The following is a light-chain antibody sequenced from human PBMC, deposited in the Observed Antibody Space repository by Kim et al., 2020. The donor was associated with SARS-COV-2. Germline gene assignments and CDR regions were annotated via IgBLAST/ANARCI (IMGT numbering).Light chain of an antibody. Sequence: QSVLTQPPSASGPPGQRVTISCSGNYSNVGSYRVNWYQQLPGTTPKLLIYRNSQRPSRVPDRFSGSKSGTSASLAISGLQSEDEADYYCATWDDGLNGWVFGGGTQLTVL. CDR3: ATWDDGLNGWV. J-gene: IGLJ3*02. V-gene: IGLV1-44*01. CDR2: RNS. CDR1: YSNVGSYR.